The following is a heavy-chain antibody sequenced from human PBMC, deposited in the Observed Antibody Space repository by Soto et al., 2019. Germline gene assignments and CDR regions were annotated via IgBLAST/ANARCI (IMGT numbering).Heavy chain of an antibody. CDR1: GGTFSSYA. Sequence: QVQLVQSGAEVKKPGSSVKVSCKASGGTFSSYAISWVRQAPGQGLEWMGGIIPIFGTANYAQKFQGRVTITADESTSTAYMELSSLRSEDTAVYYCARDPKYSYDSSGYYPYYFDYWGQGTLVTVSS. J-gene: IGHJ4*02. D-gene: IGHD3-22*01. V-gene: IGHV1-69*01. CDR2: IIPIFGTA. CDR3: ARDPKYSYDSSGYYPYYFDY.